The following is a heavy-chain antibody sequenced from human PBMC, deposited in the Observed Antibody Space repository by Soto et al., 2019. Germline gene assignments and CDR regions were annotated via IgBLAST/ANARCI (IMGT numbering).Heavy chain of an antibody. CDR1: GFTVSSKY. CDR3: ARDDVLCDGGRCYGIPLDV. V-gene: IGHV3-66*01. CDR2: IQSGGTT. J-gene: IGHJ6*04. D-gene: IGHD2-15*01. Sequence: EVQLVESGGGLVQPGGSLRLSCAASGFTVSSKYMTWVRQAPGKGLEWVSLIQSGGTTYYADSVKGRFTISRDTSENKLHLQMDSRGVEATAVYYCARDDVLCDGGRCYGIPLDVWGKGNTVTVSS.